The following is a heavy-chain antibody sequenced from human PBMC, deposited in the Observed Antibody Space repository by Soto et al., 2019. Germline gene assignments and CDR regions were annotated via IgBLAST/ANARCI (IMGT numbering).Heavy chain of an antibody. V-gene: IGHV4-31*03. CDR1: GGSISSGGYY. D-gene: IGHD2-15*01. CDR3: VVAATPFSWFDP. CDR2: IYYSGST. Sequence: SETLSLTCTVSGGSISSGGYYWSWIRQHPGKGLEWIGYIYYSGSTYYNPSLKSRVTISVGTSKNQFSLKLSSVTAADTAVYYCVVAATPFSWFDPWGQGTLVTVSS. J-gene: IGHJ5*02.